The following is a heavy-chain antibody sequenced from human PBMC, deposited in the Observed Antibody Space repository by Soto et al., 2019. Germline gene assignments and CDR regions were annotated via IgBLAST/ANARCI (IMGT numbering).Heavy chain of an antibody. CDR3: ARGLVAATRFKDYHYYMDV. D-gene: IGHD2-15*01. V-gene: IGHV4-59*01. Sequence: SETLSLTCTVSGGSISSYYWSWIRQPPGKGLEWIGYIYYSGSTNYNPSLKSRVTISVDTSKNQFSLKLSSVTAADTAVYYCARGLVAATRFKDYHYYMDVWGKGTTVTVSS. CDR1: GGSISSYY. J-gene: IGHJ6*03. CDR2: IYYSGST.